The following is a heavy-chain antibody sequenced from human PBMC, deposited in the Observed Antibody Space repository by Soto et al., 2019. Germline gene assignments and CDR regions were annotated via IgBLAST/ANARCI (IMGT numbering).Heavy chain of an antibody. Sequence: SETLSLTCTVSGGSISSYYWSWIRQPPGKGLEWIGYIYYSGSTNYNPSLKSRVTISVDTSKNQFSLKLSSVTAADTAVYYCARDIYDFWSGWFDPWGQGTLVTVS. D-gene: IGHD3-3*01. V-gene: IGHV4-59*01. CDR1: GGSISSYY. CDR2: IYYSGST. J-gene: IGHJ5*02. CDR3: ARDIYDFWSGWFDP.